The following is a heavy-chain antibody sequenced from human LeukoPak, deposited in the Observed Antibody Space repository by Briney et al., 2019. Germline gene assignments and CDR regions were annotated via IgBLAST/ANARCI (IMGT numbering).Heavy chain of an antibody. Sequence: SETLSLTCTVSGVSISSSTYYWGWIRQPPGKGLEWIVTIYYSGSTYYNPSLQSRVTISVDTSKNQFSLNLSSVTAVDTAVYYCARDYGEQWLVGGDYWGQGTLVTVSS. CDR1: GVSISSSTYY. CDR2: IYYSGST. D-gene: IGHD6-19*01. CDR3: ARDYGEQWLVGGDY. V-gene: IGHV4-39*02. J-gene: IGHJ4*02.